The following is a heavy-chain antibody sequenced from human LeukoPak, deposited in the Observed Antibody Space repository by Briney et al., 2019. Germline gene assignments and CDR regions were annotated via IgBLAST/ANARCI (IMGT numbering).Heavy chain of an antibody. CDR1: GYSISSGYY. J-gene: IGHJ5*02. CDR3: ASGITMIVVA. CDR2: IYHSGST. V-gene: IGHV4-38-2*02. D-gene: IGHD3-22*01. Sequence: SETLSLTCTGSGYSISSGYYWGWIRQPPGKGLEWIGSIYHSGSTYYNPSLKSRVTISVDTSKNQFSLKLSSVTAADTAVYYCASGITMIVVAWGQGTLVTVSS.